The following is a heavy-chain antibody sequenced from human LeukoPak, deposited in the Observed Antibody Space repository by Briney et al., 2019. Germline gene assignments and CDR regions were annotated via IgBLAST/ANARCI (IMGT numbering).Heavy chain of an antibody. CDR2: INPNSVGT. CDR3: ARAGAQLWLNY. Sequence: GASVKVSCKASGYTFTGYYMHWVRQAPGQGLEWMGWINPNSVGTNYAQKFQGRVTMTRDTSISTAYMELSRLRSDDTAVYYCARAGAQLWLNYWGQGTLVTVSS. J-gene: IGHJ4*02. CDR1: GYTFTGYY. V-gene: IGHV1-2*02. D-gene: IGHD5-18*01.